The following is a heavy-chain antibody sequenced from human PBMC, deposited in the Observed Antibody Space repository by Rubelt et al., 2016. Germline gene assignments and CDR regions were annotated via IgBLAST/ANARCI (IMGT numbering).Heavy chain of an antibody. Sequence: EVQLVESGGGLMRPGGSLRLSCAASGFTFDDYGMSWVRRAPGKGLEWVSAISGSGGSTYYADSVKGRFTISRDNSKNTLYLQMNSLRAEDTAVYYCAKSLHIVVVTVPDYWGQGTLVTVSS. CDR1: GFTFDDYG. D-gene: IGHD2-21*02. CDR2: ISGSGGST. V-gene: IGHV3-23*04. J-gene: IGHJ4*02. CDR3: AKSLHIVVVTVPDY.